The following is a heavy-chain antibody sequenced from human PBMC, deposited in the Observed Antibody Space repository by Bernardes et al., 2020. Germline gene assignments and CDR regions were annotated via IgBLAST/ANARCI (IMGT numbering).Heavy chain of an antibody. J-gene: IGHJ4*02. CDR1: GFTFSSYW. V-gene: IGHV3-74*01. Sequence: GGSLRLSCAVSGFTFSSYWMHWVRQAPGKGLVWVSCLNSDGSSTSYADSVKGRFTISRDNAKNTLYLQMNSLRAEDTAVYYCARGAGLWVGTDYWGQGTLVTVSS. D-gene: IGHD3-16*01. CDR3: ARGAGLWVGTDY. CDR2: LNSDGSST.